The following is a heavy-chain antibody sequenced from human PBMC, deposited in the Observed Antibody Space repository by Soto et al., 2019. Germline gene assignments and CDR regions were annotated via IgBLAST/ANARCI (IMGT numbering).Heavy chain of an antibody. J-gene: IGHJ6*02. V-gene: IGHV3-30*02. D-gene: IGHD3-3*01. CDR3: AKAKHPDFSYYGMDV. Sequence: PGGSLRLSCAASGFTFNNYGMHWVRQAPGKGLEWVAVIWYDGSNTDYSDSVKGRFTVSRDISKNTLYLQMNSLRPEDTAVFYCAKAKHPDFSYYGMDVWGQGTTVTVSS. CDR1: GFTFNNYG. CDR2: IWYDGSNT.